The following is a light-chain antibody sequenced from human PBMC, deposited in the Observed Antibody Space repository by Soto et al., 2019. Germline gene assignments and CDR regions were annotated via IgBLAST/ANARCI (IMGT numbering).Light chain of an antibody. CDR1: QSIRSW. Sequence: DIQMTQSPSTLSASVRDRVTITCRASQSIRSWLAWYQQKQGKAPKLLIYKASSLESGVPSRFSGSGSGTEFTLTISSLQPDDSATYYCQQYDSYPWTSGQGTKVEIK. V-gene: IGKV1-5*03. J-gene: IGKJ1*01. CDR2: KAS. CDR3: QQYDSYPWT.